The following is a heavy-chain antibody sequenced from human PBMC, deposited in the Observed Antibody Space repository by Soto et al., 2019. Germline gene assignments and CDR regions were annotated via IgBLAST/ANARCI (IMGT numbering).Heavy chain of an antibody. CDR1: GYTFTSYD. V-gene: IGHV1-8*01. CDR3: ARWGYGEMATNFYYGMDV. J-gene: IGHJ6*02. Sequence: QVQLVQSGAEVKKPGASVKVSCKASGYTFTSYDINWVRQATGQGLEWMGWMNPNSGNTGYAQKXQGRVTMTRNXXIXTXXMELSSLRSEDTAVYYCARWGYGEMATNFYYGMDVWGQGTTVTVSS. D-gene: IGHD5-12*01. CDR2: MNPNSGNT.